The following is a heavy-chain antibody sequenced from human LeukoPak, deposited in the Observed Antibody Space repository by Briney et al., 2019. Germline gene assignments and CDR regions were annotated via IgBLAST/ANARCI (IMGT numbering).Heavy chain of an antibody. J-gene: IGHJ4*02. V-gene: IGHV3-64*01. Sequence: PGGSLRLSCAASGFTFSNYAMHWVRQAPGKGLEYVSAISSNGGSTYYANSVKGRFTISRDNSKNTLYLQMGSLRAGDMAVYYCARDRWGCTSTSCYDFGYWGQGTVVTVSS. CDR2: ISSNGGST. D-gene: IGHD2-2*01. CDR1: GFTFSNYA. CDR3: ARDRWGCTSTSCYDFGY.